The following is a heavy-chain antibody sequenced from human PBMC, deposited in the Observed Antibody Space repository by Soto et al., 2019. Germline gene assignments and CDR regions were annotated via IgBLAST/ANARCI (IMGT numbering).Heavy chain of an antibody. CDR1: GFTFNNGW. CDR2: IKSKVAGGTT. V-gene: IGHV3-15*01. D-gene: IGHD2-15*01. J-gene: IGHJ4*02. CDR3: TTDSTQTFCDGGPCYSVLTKIHDS. Sequence: EVQLVESGGGLVKPGGSLRLSCAASGFTFNNGWMSWVGHAPGKGRGWVGRIKSKVAGGTTDYRAPVQGRFTMSRDDSKNTVHLQMSSLKTEDTAVYYCTTDSTQTFCDGGPCYSVLTKIHDSWGQGTLVTVSS.